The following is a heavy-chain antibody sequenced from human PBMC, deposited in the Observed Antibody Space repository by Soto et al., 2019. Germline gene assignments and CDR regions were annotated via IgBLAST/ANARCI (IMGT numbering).Heavy chain of an antibody. J-gene: IGHJ5*02. D-gene: IGHD2-15*01. Sequence: ASVKVSCKASGGTFSRYSITWVRQAPGHGLEWIGRISAYNGNTNYAQKLQGRVTMTTDTSTSTAYMELRSLRSDDTAVYYCARDKRVRYCSGGSCLNWFDPWGQGTLVTVSS. CDR1: GGTFSRYS. CDR2: ISAYNGNT. V-gene: IGHV1-18*01. CDR3: ARDKRVRYCSGGSCLNWFDP.